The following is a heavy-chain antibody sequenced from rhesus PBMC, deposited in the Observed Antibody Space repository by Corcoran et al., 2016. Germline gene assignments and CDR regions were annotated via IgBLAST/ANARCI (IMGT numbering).Heavy chain of an antibody. CDR2: IYGSGSST. V-gene: IGHV4-169*01. CDR3: ARGYYYGSGYYGGFDY. CDR1: GVSIRTIY. J-gene: IGHJ4*01. D-gene: IGHD3-28*01. Sequence: QLQLQESGPGPVKPSETLSVPCAVSGVSIRTIYWSCVRQAPRTGLWWSGWIYGSGSSTNHNPAHKSRFARSVDTPKNQLSLKLSSVTAADTAIYYCARGYYYGSGYYGGFDYWGQGVLVTVSS.